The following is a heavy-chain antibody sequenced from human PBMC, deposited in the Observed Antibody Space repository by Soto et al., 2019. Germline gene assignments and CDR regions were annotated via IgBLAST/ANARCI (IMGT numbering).Heavy chain of an antibody. V-gene: IGHV3-7*05. J-gene: IGHJ3*02. Sequence: EVQLEESGGDLVQPGGSLRLSCAASGFTLSAYWMTWVRQAPGKGLEWVANINRDGSKKSYLDSVRGRVTISGNNVGNSLYPQIDSLTADDTALYYCARDVSPGSSSLYLDAFDIWGQGTMVTVSS. CDR1: GFTLSAYW. D-gene: IGHD6-13*01. CDR3: ARDVSPGSSSLYLDAFDI. CDR2: INRDGSKK.